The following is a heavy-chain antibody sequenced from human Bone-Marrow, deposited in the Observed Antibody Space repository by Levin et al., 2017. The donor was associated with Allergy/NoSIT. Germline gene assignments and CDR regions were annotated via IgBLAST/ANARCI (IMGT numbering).Heavy chain of an antibody. CDR1: GFTFSSYA. CDR2: ISGSGGST. Sequence: GESLKISCAASGFTFSSYAMSWVRQAPGKGLEWVSAISGSGGSTYYADSVKGRFTISRDNSKNTLYLQMNSLRAEDTAVYYCAKGEDYYYYGMDVWGQGTTVTVSS. J-gene: IGHJ6*02. D-gene: IGHD1-26*01. V-gene: IGHV3-23*01. CDR3: AKGEDYYYYGMDV.